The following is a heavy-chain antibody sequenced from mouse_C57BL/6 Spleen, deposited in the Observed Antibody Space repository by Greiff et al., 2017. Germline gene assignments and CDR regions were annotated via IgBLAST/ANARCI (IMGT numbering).Heavy chain of an antibody. D-gene: IGHD6-1*01. CDR3: GSNVKAVAKFGD. Sequence: EVKLVESGGDLVKPGGSLKLSCAASGFTFSSYGMSWVRQTPDKRLEWVATISSGGSYTYYPDRVQGRFTISRDNAKNTLYLQMSSLKSADTAMYYCGSNVKAVAKFGDWGPGATLSVS. V-gene: IGHV5-6*02. CDR2: ISSGGSYT. CDR1: GFTFSSYG. J-gene: IGHJ2*01.